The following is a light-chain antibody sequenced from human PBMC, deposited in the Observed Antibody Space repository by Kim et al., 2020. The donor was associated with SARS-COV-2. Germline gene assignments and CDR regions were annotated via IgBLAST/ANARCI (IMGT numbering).Light chain of an antibody. Sequence: DIVLTQSPLSLPVTPGEPASISCRSSQSLLHSDAYNYLDWYLQKPGQSPQLLIYLGSNRASGVPDRFSGSGSGTDFTPKISRVEAEDVGVYYCMQALQTPNTFGQGTRLEIK. V-gene: IGKV2-28*01. J-gene: IGKJ5*01. CDR1: QSLLHSDAYNY. CDR3: MQALQTPNT. CDR2: LGS.